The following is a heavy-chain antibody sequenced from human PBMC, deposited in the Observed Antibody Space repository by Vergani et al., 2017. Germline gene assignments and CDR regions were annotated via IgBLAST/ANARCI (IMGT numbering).Heavy chain of an antibody. J-gene: IGHJ3*01. D-gene: IGHD6-19*01. V-gene: IGHV4-38-2*01. CDR1: GDSISSGYY. CDR2: IYHSGSS. CDR3: AKVVRSEVAGTFGAFDF. Sequence: QVQLQESGPGLVKPSETLSLTCAVSGDSISSGYYWGWIRQPPGKGLEWIGSIYHSGSSYYNTSLKSRGTISVYTSKNQFSRKLGSVTAADTAVYYCAKVVRSEVAGTFGAFDFWGQGTMVTVSS.